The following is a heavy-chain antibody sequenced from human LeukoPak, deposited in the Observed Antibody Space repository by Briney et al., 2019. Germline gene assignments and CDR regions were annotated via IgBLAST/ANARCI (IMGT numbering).Heavy chain of an antibody. CDR3: ARDRLGLAPTFDY. V-gene: IGHV1-18*01. CDR2: ISAYNGNT. J-gene: IGHJ4*02. CDR1: GYTFTSYG. Sequence: ASVKVSCKASGYTFTSYGISWVRRAPGQGLEWMGWISAYNGNTNYAQKLQGRVTMTTDTSTSTAHMELRSLRSDDTAVYYCARDRLGLAPTFDYWGQGTLVTVSS. D-gene: IGHD3-16*01.